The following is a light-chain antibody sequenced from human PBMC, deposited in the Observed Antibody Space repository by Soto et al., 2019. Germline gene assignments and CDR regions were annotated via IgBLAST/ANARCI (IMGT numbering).Light chain of an antibody. V-gene: IGLV2-14*01. CDR3: SSFTGTSALIL. Sequence: QPVLTQPASVSGSPGQSITISCTGTSSDVGGYNYVSWYQQYPGKAPRLIIYEVSNRPSGVSNRFSGSKSGNTASLTISGLRAEDEGDYFCSSFTGTSALILFGGGTKLTVL. J-gene: IGLJ2*01. CDR1: SSDVGGYNY. CDR2: EVS.